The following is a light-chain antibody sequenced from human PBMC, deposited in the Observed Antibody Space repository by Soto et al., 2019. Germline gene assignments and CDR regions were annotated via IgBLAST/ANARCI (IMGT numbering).Light chain of an antibody. Sequence: EFVLTQSPGTLSLSPGERATLSCRASQTVRNNYLAWYQQKPGQAPRPLIYDASTRATGIPARFSGSGSGTDFTLTISCLQSEDFATYYCQQYYSYPRMFGQGTKVDIK. CDR3: QQYYSYPRM. J-gene: IGKJ1*01. CDR1: QTVRNNY. V-gene: IGKV3-20*01. CDR2: DAS.